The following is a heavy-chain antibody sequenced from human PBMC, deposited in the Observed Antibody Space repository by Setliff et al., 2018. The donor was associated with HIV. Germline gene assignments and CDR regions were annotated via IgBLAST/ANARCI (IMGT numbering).Heavy chain of an antibody. Sequence: ASVKVSCKASGYTFTIYDITWVRQAPGQGLEWMGWISAYNGNTNYAQKLQGRVTMTTDTSTSTAYMELRSLRSEDTALYYCARVFYSRGSGYYKGLDYWGQGTLVTVSS. CDR2: ISAYNGNT. CDR1: GYTFTIYD. CDR3: ARVFYSRGSGYYKGLDY. J-gene: IGHJ4*02. D-gene: IGHD3-3*01. V-gene: IGHV1-18*04.